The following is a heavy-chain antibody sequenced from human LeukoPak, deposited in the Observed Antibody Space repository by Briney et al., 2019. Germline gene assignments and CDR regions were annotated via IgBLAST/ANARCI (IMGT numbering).Heavy chain of an antibody. Sequence: PGRSLRLSCAASGFTFDDYAMQWVRQAPGKGLEWVSGISWNSGSIGYADSVKGRFTISRDNAKNSLYLQMNSLRAEDTALYYCAKEKYCSGGSCYSAHCYYYGMDVWGQGTTVTVSS. CDR2: ISWNSGSI. V-gene: IGHV3-9*01. CDR3: AKEKYCSGGSCYSAHCYYYGMDV. D-gene: IGHD2-15*01. J-gene: IGHJ6*02. CDR1: GFTFDDYA.